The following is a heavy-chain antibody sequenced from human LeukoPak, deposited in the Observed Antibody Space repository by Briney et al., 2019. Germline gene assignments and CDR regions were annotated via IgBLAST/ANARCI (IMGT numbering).Heavy chain of an antibody. CDR3: ARVGGSSWTLGNFRY. D-gene: IGHD6-13*01. CDR2: IYSGGST. V-gene: IGHV3-53*01. Sequence: PGGSLRLSCAASGFTVSSNYMSWVRQAPGKGLEWVSVIYSGGSTYYADSVKGRFTISRDNSKNTLYLQMNSLRAEDTAVYYCARVGGSSWTLGNFRYWGQGTLVTVSS. J-gene: IGHJ4*02. CDR1: GFTVSSNY.